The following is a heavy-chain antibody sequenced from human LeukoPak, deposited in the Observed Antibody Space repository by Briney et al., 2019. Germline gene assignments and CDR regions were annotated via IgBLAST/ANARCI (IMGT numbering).Heavy chain of an antibody. J-gene: IGHJ5*02. Sequence: ASVKVSCKASGYTFTGYYMHWVRQAPGQGLEWMGWINPNSGGTNYAQKFQGRVTMTRDTSISTAYMELSRLRSDDTAVYYCARARVRIVVVPALDPWGQGTLVTVSS. V-gene: IGHV1-2*02. CDR2: INPNSGGT. CDR1: GYTFTGYY. CDR3: ARARVRIVVVPALDP. D-gene: IGHD2-2*01.